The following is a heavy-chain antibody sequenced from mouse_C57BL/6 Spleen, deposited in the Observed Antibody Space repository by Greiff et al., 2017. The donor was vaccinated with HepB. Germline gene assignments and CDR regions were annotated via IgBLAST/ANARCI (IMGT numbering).Heavy chain of an antibody. CDR2: FYPGSGSI. CDR1: GYTFTEYT. Sequence: VQLVESGAELVKPGASVKLSCKASGYTFTEYTIHWVKQRSGQGLEWIGWFYPGSGSIKYNEKFKDKATLTADKSSSTVYMEISRLTSEDSAVYFCARHEGYLYAMDYWGQGTSVTVSS. CDR3: ARHEGYLYAMDY. D-gene: IGHD5-5*01. V-gene: IGHV1-62-2*01. J-gene: IGHJ4*01.